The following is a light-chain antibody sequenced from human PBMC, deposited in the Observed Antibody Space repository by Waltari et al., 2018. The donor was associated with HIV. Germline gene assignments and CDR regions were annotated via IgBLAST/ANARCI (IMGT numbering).Light chain of an antibody. CDR1: QSRLHSNGYNY. Sequence: DIVMTQSPLSLPVTPGEPASISCRSSQSRLHSNGYNYLDWYLQKPGQSPQLLIYLGSNRASGVPDRFSGSGSGTDFTLKISRVEAEDFGVYYCMQTLQTPPWTFGQGTRVEIK. J-gene: IGKJ1*01. CDR3: MQTLQTPPWT. V-gene: IGKV2-28*01. CDR2: LGS.